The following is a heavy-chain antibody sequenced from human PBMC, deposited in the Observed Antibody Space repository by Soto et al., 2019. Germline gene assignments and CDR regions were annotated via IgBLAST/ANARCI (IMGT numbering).Heavy chain of an antibody. V-gene: IGHV1-46*01. D-gene: IGHD6-13*01. J-gene: IGHJ4*02. Sequence: QVQLVQSGAEGKKPGASVKLSGRTSGYTFTHYYIHWVRQAPGQGVECLAIINPASGSTNYAQDFQGRVTLTMDTSTTTVYLELSGLRAEDTAIFYCARDLAAGDYWGQGTLVTVSS. CDR2: INPASGST. CDR1: GYTFTHYY. CDR3: ARDLAAGDY.